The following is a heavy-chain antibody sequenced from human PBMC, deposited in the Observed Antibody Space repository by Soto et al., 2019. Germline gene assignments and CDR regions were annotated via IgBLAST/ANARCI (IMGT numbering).Heavy chain of an antibody. CDR2: IIPILGIA. CDR3: ARDLLNCSGGSCYNAIDY. Sequence: SVKVSCKASGGTFSSYTISWVRQAPGQGLEWMGRIIPILGIANYAQKFQGRVTITADKSTSTAYMELSSLRSEDTAVYYCARDLLNCSGGSCYNAIDYWGQGTLVTVSS. CDR1: GGTFSSYT. J-gene: IGHJ4*02. D-gene: IGHD2-15*01. V-gene: IGHV1-69*04.